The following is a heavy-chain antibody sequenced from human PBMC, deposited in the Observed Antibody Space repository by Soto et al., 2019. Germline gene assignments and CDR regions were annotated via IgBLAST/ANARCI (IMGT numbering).Heavy chain of an antibody. J-gene: IGHJ4*02. D-gene: IGHD3-22*01. CDR3: AKYHYDSSGYWYYFDY. CDR2: ISYDGSNK. V-gene: IGHV3-30*18. CDR1: GFTFSSYG. Sequence: GGSLRLSCAASGFTFSSYGMHWVRQAPGKGLEWVAVISYDGSNKYYADSLKGRFTISRDNSKNTLYLQMNSLRAEDTAVYYCAKYHYDSSGYWYYFDYWGQGTLVTVSS.